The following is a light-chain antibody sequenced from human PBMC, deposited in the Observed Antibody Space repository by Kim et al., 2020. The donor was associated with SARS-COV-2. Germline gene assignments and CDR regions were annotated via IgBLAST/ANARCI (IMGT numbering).Light chain of an antibody. CDR2: AAS. CDR3: QQTYSTSIT. V-gene: IGKV1-39*01. J-gene: IGKJ5*01. Sequence: ASVGDRVTITWRTSQRISSYLNWYQEKPGKAPKLLIYAASSLQSGVPSRFSGSGSGTDFTLTISSLQPEDFATYYCQQTYSTSITFGQGTRLEIK. CDR1: QRISSY.